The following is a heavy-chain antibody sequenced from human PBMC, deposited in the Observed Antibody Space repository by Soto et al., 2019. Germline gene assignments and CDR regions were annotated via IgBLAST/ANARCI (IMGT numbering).Heavy chain of an antibody. CDR2: IFYTGST. D-gene: IGHD1-26*01. V-gene: IGHV4-30-4*01. J-gene: IGHJ4*02. CDR1: FGTILGGLYL. CDR3: ARVKATLYRHYYFDY. Sequence: SLTLFFSFGTILGGLYLCSLMGQPPRQGLEWIVSIFYTGSTYYSPSLKSRASMSMDTSKNLFSLRLRSLTAADTAVYLCARVKATLYRHYYFDYWGQGTLVTVSS.